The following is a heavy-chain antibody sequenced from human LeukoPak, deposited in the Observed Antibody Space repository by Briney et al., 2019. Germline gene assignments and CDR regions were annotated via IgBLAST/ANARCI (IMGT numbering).Heavy chain of an antibody. J-gene: IGHJ4*02. CDR2: ISSSSSYT. V-gene: IGHV3-11*06. CDR3: ARGPYSYNYDIPVDYFDY. CDR1: GFTFSDYY. Sequence: GGSLRLSCAASGFTFSDYYMSWIRQAPGKGLEWVSYISSSSSYTNYADSVKGRFTISRDNAKDSLYLQMNSLRAEDTAVYYRARGPYSYNYDIPVDYFDYWGQGTLVTVSS. D-gene: IGHD3-9*01.